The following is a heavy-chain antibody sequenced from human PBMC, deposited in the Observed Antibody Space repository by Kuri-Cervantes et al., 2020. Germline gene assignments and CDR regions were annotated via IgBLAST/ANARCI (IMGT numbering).Heavy chain of an antibody. CDR2: IWYDGSNK. Sequence: GGSLRLSCAASGFTFSSYGMHWVRQAPGKGLEWVAVIWYDGSNKYYADSVKGRFTISRDNSKNTLYLQMNSLRAEDTAVYYCAKDNLYLVTNFPRTTVTTRWFDPWGQGTLVTVSS. CDR1: GFTFSSYG. J-gene: IGHJ5*02. D-gene: IGHD4-17*01. CDR3: AKDNLYLVTNFPRTTVTTRWFDP. V-gene: IGHV3-30*02.